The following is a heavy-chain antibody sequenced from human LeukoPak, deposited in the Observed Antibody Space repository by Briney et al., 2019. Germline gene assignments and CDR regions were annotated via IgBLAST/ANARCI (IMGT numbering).Heavy chain of an antibody. CDR1: DGSFSGYY. CDR3: ARHPENYDILTGYYSGAFDI. Sequence: SETLSLTCAVYDGSFSGYYWSWIRQPPGKGLEWIGEINQSGSTYYNPSLKSRLTISVDTSKNQFSLKLSSVTAADTAVYYCARHPENYDILTGYYSGAFDIWGQGTMVTVSS. J-gene: IGHJ3*02. V-gene: IGHV4-34*01. D-gene: IGHD3-9*01. CDR2: INQSGST.